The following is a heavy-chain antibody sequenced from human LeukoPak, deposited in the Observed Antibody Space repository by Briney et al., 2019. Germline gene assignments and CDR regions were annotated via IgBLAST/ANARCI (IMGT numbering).Heavy chain of an antibody. Sequence: GESLKISCKGSGYNFTNYWIGWVRQMPGKGLEWMGIIYPGDSETRYSPSFQGQVTISADKSISTAYLQWSSLKASDTAMYYCVRLSSGSYPLDYWGQGTLVTVSS. CDR3: VRLSSGSYPLDY. V-gene: IGHV5-51*01. CDR2: IYPGDSET. CDR1: GYNFTNYW. D-gene: IGHD3-10*01. J-gene: IGHJ4*02.